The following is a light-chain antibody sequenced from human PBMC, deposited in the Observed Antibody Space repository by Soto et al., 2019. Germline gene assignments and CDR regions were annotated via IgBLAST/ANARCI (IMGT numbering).Light chain of an antibody. CDR2: GAS. J-gene: IGKJ4*01. Sequence: EVGLTQSPSTLALSPGDRPTLSSRASQTVSSNYLAWYQQKHGQAPRFXIYGASSRATGIPDRFSGSGSGTDFTLTISRLEPEDFEVYYCQQYGSSPLTFGGGTKVDI. V-gene: IGKV3-20*01. CDR1: QTVSSNY. CDR3: QQYGSSPLT.